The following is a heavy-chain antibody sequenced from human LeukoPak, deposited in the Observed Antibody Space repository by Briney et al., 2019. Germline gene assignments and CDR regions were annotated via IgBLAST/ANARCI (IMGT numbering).Heavy chain of an antibody. V-gene: IGHV4-34*01. D-gene: IGHD5-12*01. CDR1: GGSFSGYY. CDR2: INHSGST. J-gene: IGHJ6*03. CDR3: AKGSGYEAQYYYYYMDV. Sequence: AETLSLTCAVYGGSFSGYYWSWIRQPPGKGLEWIVEINHSGSTNYNPSLKRRVTISVDTSKNQFYLKLSSVTAADTAVYYCAKGSGYEAQYYYYYMDVWGKGTTVTISS.